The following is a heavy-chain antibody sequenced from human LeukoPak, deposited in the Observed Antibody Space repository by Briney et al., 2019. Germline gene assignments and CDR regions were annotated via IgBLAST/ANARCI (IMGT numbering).Heavy chain of an antibody. V-gene: IGHV3-33*01. Sequence: PGGSLRLSCAASGFTFSSYGMHWVRQAPGKGLEWVAVIWYDGSNKYYADSVKGRFTISRDNSKNTLYLQMNSLRAEDTAVYYCAREIDVWSGYLGATFDYWGQGTLVTVSS. CDR3: AREIDVWSGYLGATFDY. CDR1: GFTFSSYG. J-gene: IGHJ4*02. CDR2: IWYDGSNK. D-gene: IGHD3-3*01.